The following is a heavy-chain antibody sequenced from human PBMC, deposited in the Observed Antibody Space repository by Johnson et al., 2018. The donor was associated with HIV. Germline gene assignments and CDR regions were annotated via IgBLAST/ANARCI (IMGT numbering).Heavy chain of an antibody. V-gene: IGHV3-23*04. Sequence: VQLVESGGGLVQPGGSLRLSCAASGFTFSTYVMTWVRQAPGKGLEWVSSISDSGDSAFHADSVKGRFTISRDNSKNTLYLQMNSLRAEDTAVYYCARVNGITAIRAEWDAFDIWGQGTMVTVSS. CDR1: GFTFSTYV. J-gene: IGHJ3*02. CDR3: ARVNGITAIRAEWDAFDI. D-gene: IGHD6-13*01. CDR2: ISDSGDSA.